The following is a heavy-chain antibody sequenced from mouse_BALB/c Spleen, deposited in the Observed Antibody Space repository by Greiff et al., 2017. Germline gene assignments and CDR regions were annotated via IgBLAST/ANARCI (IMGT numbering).Heavy chain of an antibody. CDR3: ARTATPYYYAMDY. CDR1: GFSLTSYG. J-gene: IGHJ4*01. CDR2: IWAGGST. V-gene: IGHV2-9*02. Sequence: QVQLQQSGPGLVAPSQSLSITCTVSGFSLTSYGVHWVRQPPGKGLEWLGVIWAGGSTNYNSALMSRLSISKDNSKSQVFLKMNSLQTDDTAMYYCARTATPYYYAMDYWGQGTSVTVAS. D-gene: IGHD1-2*01.